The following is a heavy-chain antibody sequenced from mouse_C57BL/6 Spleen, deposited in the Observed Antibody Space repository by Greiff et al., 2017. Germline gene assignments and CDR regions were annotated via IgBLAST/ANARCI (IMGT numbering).Heavy chain of an antibody. D-gene: IGHD2-4*01. CDR2: ISDGGSYT. CDR1: GFTFSSYA. CDR3: AREGYYDYDKKVFDY. Sequence: EVKVEESGGGLVKPGGSLKLSCAASGFTFSSYAMSWVRQTPEKRLEWVATISDGGSYTYYPDNVKGRFTISRDNAKNNLYLQMSHLKSEDTAMYYCAREGYYDYDKKVFDYWGQGTTLTVSS. V-gene: IGHV5-4*01. J-gene: IGHJ2*01.